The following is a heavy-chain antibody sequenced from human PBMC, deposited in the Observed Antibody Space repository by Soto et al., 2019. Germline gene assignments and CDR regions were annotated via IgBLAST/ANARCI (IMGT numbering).Heavy chain of an antibody. V-gene: IGHV3-30-3*01. J-gene: IGHJ4*02. CDR1: GFTFSSYA. Sequence: GGSLRLSCAASGFTFSSYAMHWVRQAPGKGLEWVAVISYDGSNKYYADSVKGRFTISRDNSKNTLYLQMNSLRGEDTAVYYCAKDRDIAAAGYNFDYWGQGTLVTVSS. CDR3: AKDRDIAAAGYNFDY. D-gene: IGHD6-13*01. CDR2: ISYDGSNK.